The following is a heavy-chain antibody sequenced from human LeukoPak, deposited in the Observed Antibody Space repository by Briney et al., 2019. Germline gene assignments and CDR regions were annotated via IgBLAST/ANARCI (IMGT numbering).Heavy chain of an antibody. J-gene: IGHJ4*02. CDR3: AEDYYDSSGYYSVR. Sequence: ASVKVSCKASGYTFTSYGISWVRQAPGQGLEWMGWISAYNGNTNYAQKLQGRVTMTTDTSTSTAYMELRSLRSDDTAVYYCAEDYYDSSGYYSVRWGQGTLVTVSS. V-gene: IGHV1-18*01. CDR1: GYTFTSYG. D-gene: IGHD3-22*01. CDR2: ISAYNGNT.